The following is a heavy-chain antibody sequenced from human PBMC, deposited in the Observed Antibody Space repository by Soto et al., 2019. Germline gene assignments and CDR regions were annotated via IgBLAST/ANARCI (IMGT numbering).Heavy chain of an antibody. Sequence: PSETLSLTCTVSGGSIRKGDYYWGWIRQPPGKGLEWIGYVYYSGTTYSHPSLNSRVSISVDTSENQFSLRLTSVTAADTAVYYCVTVNLVGAAYYFDYWGPGTLVTVSS. CDR3: VTVNLVGAAYYFDY. D-gene: IGHD1-26*01. CDR1: GGSIRKGDYY. CDR2: VYYSGTT. V-gene: IGHV4-30-4*01. J-gene: IGHJ4*02.